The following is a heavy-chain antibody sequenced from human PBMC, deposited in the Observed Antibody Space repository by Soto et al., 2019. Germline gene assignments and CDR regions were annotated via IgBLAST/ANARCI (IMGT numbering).Heavy chain of an antibody. CDR3: AKVPSYYDFWCDCHGVAQPDY. CDR2: ISGSGGST. D-gene: IGHD3-3*01. Sequence: PGGSLRLSCAASGFTFSSYAMSWVRQAPGKGLEWVSAISGSGGSTYYADSVKGRFTISRDNSKNTLYLQMNSLRAEDTAVYYCAKVPSYYDFWCDCHGVAQPDYWGQGTLVTVSS. J-gene: IGHJ4*02. CDR1: GFTFSSYA. V-gene: IGHV3-23*01.